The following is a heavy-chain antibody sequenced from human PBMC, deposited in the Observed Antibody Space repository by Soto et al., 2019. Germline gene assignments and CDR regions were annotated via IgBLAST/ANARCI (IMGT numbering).Heavy chain of an antibody. CDR3: ARDRRPSIYSGLAV. CDR2: IDGSSATT. Sequence: EVQLLESGGGLVQPGGSLRLSCAASGFTFSDYAMSWVRQAPGKGLEWVSAIDGSSATTNYADSVKGRFTISRDNSKNTLFLHMSGLRAEDTAVYYCARDRRPSIYSGLAVWGQGTTVIVPS. V-gene: IGHV3-23*01. CDR1: GFTFSDYA. D-gene: IGHD2-2*01. J-gene: IGHJ6*02.